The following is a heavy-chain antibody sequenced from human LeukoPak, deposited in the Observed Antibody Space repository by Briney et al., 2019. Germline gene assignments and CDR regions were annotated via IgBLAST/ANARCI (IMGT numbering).Heavy chain of an antibody. J-gene: IGHJ5*01. CDR3: VIRGQYFKFDS. CDR2: ISADGQGT. Sequence: GGSLRLSCAASGFTFSTSAMHWVRQAPGKGLDWVAGISADGQGTPYANSVKGRFIISRDNSKNTLFLHMNSLRAEDTATYYCVIRGQYFKFDSWGHGTLVTVSS. V-gene: IGHV3-23*01. CDR1: GFTFSTSA. D-gene: IGHD2/OR15-2a*01.